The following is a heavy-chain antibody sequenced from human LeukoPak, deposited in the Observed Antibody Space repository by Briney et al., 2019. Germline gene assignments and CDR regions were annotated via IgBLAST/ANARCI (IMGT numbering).Heavy chain of an antibody. J-gene: IGHJ4*02. D-gene: IGHD3-9*01. CDR1: GFTFSSYA. CDR3: AKDPTTLFGYFDYFDY. V-gene: IGHV3-23*01. Sequence: GGSLRLSCAASGFTFSSYAISWVRQAPGKGLEWVSAISGSGGSTYYADSVKGRFTISRDNSKNTLYLQMNSLRAEDTAVYYCAKDPTTLFGYFDYFDYWGRGNLVTVSS. CDR2: ISGSGGST.